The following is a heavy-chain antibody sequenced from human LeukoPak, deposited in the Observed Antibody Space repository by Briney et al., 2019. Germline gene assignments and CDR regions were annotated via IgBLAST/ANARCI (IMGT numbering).Heavy chain of an antibody. V-gene: IGHV4-30-4*01. D-gene: IGHD4-17*01. Sequence: NPSQTLSLTCTVSGGSISSGDYYWSWLRQPPGKGLEWIGYIYYSGSTYYNPSLKSRVTISVDTSKNQFSLKLSSVTAADTAVYYCARLDYGDYSASAPPWGQGTLVTVSS. CDR3: ARLDYGDYSASAPP. J-gene: IGHJ5*02. CDR1: GGSISSGDYY. CDR2: IYYSGST.